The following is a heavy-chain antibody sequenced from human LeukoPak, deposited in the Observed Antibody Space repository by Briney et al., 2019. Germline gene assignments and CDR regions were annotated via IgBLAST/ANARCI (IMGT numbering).Heavy chain of an antibody. D-gene: IGHD3-10*01. CDR3: ARGSGWGNYYYYMDV. CDR1: GGSLSGYY. V-gene: IGHV4-34*01. Sequence: SETLSLTCAVYGGSLSGYYWSWIRQPPGKGLEWIGEINHSGSTNYNPSLKSRVTISVDTSKNQFSLKLSSVTAADTAVYYCARGSGWGNYYYYMDVWGKGTTVTVSS. CDR2: INHSGST. J-gene: IGHJ6*03.